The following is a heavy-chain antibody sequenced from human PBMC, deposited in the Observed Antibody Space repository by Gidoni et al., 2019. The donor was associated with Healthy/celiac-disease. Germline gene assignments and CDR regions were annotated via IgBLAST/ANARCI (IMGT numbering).Heavy chain of an antibody. J-gene: IGHJ4*02. Sequence: QVQLVKSGAEGKKPGASVKVSCKASGYTFTGYYMHWVRQAPGQGLEWMGWINPNRGGTNYAQKFQGRVTMNSDTSISTAYMELSRLRSDDTAVYYCARGAHSSGWCDYWGQGTLVTVSS. CDR2: INPNRGGT. CDR1: GYTFTGYY. D-gene: IGHD6-19*01. V-gene: IGHV1-2*02. CDR3: ARGAHSSGWCDY.